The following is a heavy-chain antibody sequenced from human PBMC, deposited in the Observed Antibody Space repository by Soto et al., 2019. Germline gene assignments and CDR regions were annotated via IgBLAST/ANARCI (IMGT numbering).Heavy chain of an antibody. Sequence: ASVKVSCKASGYTFTSYYMHWVRQAPGQGXEWMGIINPIGGSTSYAQKFQGRVTMTRDRSTSTVYMELSSLRFEDTAVYYCARDRSFGIVVVPAASSASYNYGMDVWGQGSTVTVSS. D-gene: IGHD2-2*01. CDR1: GYTFTSYY. CDR2: INPIGGST. CDR3: ARDRSFGIVVVPAASSASYNYGMDV. V-gene: IGHV1-46*01. J-gene: IGHJ6*02.